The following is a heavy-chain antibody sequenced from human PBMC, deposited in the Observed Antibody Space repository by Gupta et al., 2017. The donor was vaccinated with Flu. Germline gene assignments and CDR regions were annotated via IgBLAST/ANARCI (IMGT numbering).Heavy chain of an antibody. CDR3: ARNGRGDFWSGYPPEHFDY. CDR1: GGSISSSSYY. J-gene: IGHJ4*02. Sequence: QLQLQESGPGLVKPSETLSLTCTVSGGSISSSSYYWGWIRQPPGKGLEWIGSIYYSGSTYYNPSLKSRVTISVDTSKNQFSLKLSSVTAADTAVYCCARNGRGDFWSGYPPEHFDYWGQGTLVTVSS. V-gene: IGHV4-39*01. D-gene: IGHD3-3*01. CDR2: IYYSGST.